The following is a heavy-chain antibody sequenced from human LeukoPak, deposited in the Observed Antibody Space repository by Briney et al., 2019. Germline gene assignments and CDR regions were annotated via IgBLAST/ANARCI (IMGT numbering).Heavy chain of an antibody. CDR2: IIPIFGTA. CDR3: ARGFDSSGYYRNYYGMDV. J-gene: IGHJ6*02. V-gene: IGHV1-69*01. Sequence: GSSVKVSGKASGGTFSSYAISWVRQAPGQGLEWMGGIIPIFGTANYAQKFQGRVTITADESTSTAYMELSSLRSEDTAVYYCARGFDSSGYYRNYYGMDVWGQGTTVTVSS. D-gene: IGHD3-22*01. CDR1: GGTFSSYA.